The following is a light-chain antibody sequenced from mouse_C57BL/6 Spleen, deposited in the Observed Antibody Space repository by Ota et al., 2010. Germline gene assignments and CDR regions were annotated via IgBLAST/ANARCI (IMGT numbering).Light chain of an antibody. CDR1: QSTVKQVEIKRTN. CDR3: QNDHSYPLT. J-gene: IGKJ5*01. Sequence: MTQXPSPSSVVSRRRRSTMSCKSSQSTVKQVEIKRTNLAWYQQKPGQPPKLLIYGASTRESGVPDRFTGSGSGTDFTLTISSVQAEDLAVYYCQNDHSYPLTFGAGTKLELK. V-gene: IGKV8-28*01. CDR2: GAS.